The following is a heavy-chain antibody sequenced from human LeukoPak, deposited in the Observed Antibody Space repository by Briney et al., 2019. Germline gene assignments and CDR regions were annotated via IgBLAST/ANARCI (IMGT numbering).Heavy chain of an antibody. J-gene: IGHJ5*02. V-gene: IGHV1-24*01. Sequence: ASVKVSCKVSGYTLTELSMHWLRQAPGKGLEWMGGFDPEDGETIYAQKFQGRVTMTEDTSTDTAYMELSSLRSEDTAVYYCATAGGRTVPFDPWGQGTLVTVSS. D-gene: IGHD1-26*01. CDR1: GYTLTELS. CDR3: ATAGGRTVPFDP. CDR2: FDPEDGET.